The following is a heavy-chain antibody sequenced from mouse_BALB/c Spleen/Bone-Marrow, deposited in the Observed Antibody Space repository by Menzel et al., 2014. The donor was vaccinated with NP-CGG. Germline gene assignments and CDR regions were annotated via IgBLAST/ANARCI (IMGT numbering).Heavy chain of an antibody. D-gene: IGHD1-1*01. J-gene: IGHJ2*01. CDR2: IDPANGNT. CDR3: ARYYYGSSLFDY. V-gene: IGHV14-3*02. CDR1: GFNIKDTY. Sequence: VQLQASGAELVKPGASVKLSCTASGFNIKDTYMHWVKQRPEQGLEWIGRIDPANGNTKYDPKFQGKATITADTSSNTAYLQLSSLTSEDTAVYYCARYYYGSSLFDYWGQGTTITVSS.